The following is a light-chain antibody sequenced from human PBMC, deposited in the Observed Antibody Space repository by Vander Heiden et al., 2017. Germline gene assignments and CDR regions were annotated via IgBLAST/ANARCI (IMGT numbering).Light chain of an antibody. CDR2: WSS. V-gene: IGKV4-1*01. CDR3: LQDDSAPYT. J-gene: IGKJ2*01. CDR1: QTLLYRANNKTY. Sequence: DISVTQSPGALAVSLGERTTIICKSSQTLLYRANNKTYLSWYQQKPGQPPRLLLYWSSTRNSGVPDRFSGSGSETDFTLTISILHAEDVAVYYCLQDDSAPYTFRQGVNLEI.